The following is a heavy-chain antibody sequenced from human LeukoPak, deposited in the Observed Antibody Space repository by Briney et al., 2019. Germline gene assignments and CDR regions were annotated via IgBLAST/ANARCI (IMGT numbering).Heavy chain of an antibody. CDR1: GFTFSSYA. Sequence: GGSLRLSCAASGFTFSSYAMSWVRQAQGKGLEWVSAIPGSGTSTFYADSVKGRFTISRDNSKNTLYLQMNSLRAEDTAAYYCTKGVLTGHYMGDSWGQGTLVTVSS. D-gene: IGHD3-9*01. V-gene: IGHV3-23*01. CDR2: IPGSGTST. CDR3: TKGVLTGHYMGDS. J-gene: IGHJ4*02.